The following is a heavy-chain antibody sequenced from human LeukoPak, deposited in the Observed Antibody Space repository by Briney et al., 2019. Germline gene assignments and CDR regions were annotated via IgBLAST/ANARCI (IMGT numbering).Heavy chain of an antibody. J-gene: IGHJ4*02. V-gene: IGHV4-34*01. CDR1: GGSFSGYY. D-gene: IGHD4-17*01. CDR3: ARGPEYGY. Sequence: SETLSLTCAVYGGSFSGYYWSWIRQPPGKGLEWIGEINHSGSTNYNPSLKSRVTISVDTSKNQFSLKLSSVTAADTAVYYCARGPEYGYWGQGPLVTVSS. CDR2: INHSGST.